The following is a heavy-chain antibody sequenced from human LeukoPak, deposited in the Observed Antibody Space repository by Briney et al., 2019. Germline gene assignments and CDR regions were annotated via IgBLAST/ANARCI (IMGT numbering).Heavy chain of an antibody. CDR1: GGSFSGYY. J-gene: IGHJ4*02. D-gene: IGHD7-27*01. CDR3: ARDLGTFDY. Sequence: SETLSLTCAVYGGSFSGYYWSWIRQPPGKGLEWIGEINHGGSTNYNPSLKSRVTISVDTSKNQFSLKLSSVTAADTAVYYCARDLGTFDYWGQGTLVTVSS. CDR2: INHGGST. V-gene: IGHV4-34*01.